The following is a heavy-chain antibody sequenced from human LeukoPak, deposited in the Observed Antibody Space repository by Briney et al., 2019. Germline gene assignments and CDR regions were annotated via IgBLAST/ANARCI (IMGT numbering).Heavy chain of an antibody. CDR3: AVISGSYGMDV. CDR2: IYSTGST. J-gene: IGHJ6*02. CDR1: GGSISSYY. V-gene: IGHV4-4*07. Sequence: PSETLSLTCTVSGGSISSYYWSWIRQPAGKGLEWIGRIYSTGSTNYNPSLKSRVTMSVDTSKNQFSLKLSSVTVADTAVYYCAVISGSYGMDVWGQGTTVTVSS. D-gene: IGHD3-16*02.